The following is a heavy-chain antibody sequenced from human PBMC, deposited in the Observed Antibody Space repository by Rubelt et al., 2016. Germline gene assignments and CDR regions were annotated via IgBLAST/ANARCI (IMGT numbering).Heavy chain of an antibody. CDR3: VRNLYDGSGYFF. CDR2: VDSNGGT. J-gene: IGHJ4*02. CDR1: GGSTISNNYL. D-gene: IGHD3-22*01. Sequence: QLQLQESGPGLVKPSETLSLTCTVSGGSTISNNYLWGWLRQPPGRGLEWIGHVDSNGGTYHTPSLPRRLTMSVDPSKKQISLKWGSGSAADTAIYYCVRNLYDGSGYFFWGQGTLVTVSS. V-gene: IGHV4-39*01.